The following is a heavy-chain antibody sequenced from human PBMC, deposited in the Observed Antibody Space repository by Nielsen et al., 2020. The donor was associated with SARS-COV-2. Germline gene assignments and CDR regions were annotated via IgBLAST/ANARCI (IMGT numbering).Heavy chain of an antibody. CDR2: INAGNANT. J-gene: IGHJ4*02. V-gene: IGHV1-3*01. Sequence: WVRQAPGQRLEWMGWINAGNANTKYSQKFQGRVTITRDTSASTAYMELSSLRSEDTAVYYCARESFRDYYDSSGYYWKDYWGQGTLVTVSS. D-gene: IGHD3-22*01. CDR3: ARESFRDYYDSSGYYWKDY.